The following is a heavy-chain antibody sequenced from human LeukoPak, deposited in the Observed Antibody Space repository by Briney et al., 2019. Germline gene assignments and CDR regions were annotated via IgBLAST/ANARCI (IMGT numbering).Heavy chain of an antibody. J-gene: IGHJ4*02. V-gene: IGHV4-4*07. CDR3: TRGHSSVVTAIPYYFDY. CDR2: IYTSGST. CDR1: GGSISSYY. Sequence: SETLSLTCTVSGGSISSYYWNWIRQPAGKGLEWIGRIYTSGSTNYNPSLKSRVTMSVDTSKNQFSLKLSFVTAADTALYYCTRGHSSVVTAIPYYFDYWGQGTLITVSS. D-gene: IGHD2-21*02.